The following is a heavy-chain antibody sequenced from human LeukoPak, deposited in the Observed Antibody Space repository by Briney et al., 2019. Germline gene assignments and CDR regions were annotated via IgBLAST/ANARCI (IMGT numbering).Heavy chain of an antibody. CDR2: ISYDGSNK. J-gene: IGHJ4*02. Sequence: GGSLRLSCAASGFTFSSYGMHWVRQAPGKGLEWVALISYDGSNKYYADSVKSRFTISRDNSKNTLYLQMNSLRAEDTAVYYCAKGYDDFWSGYFDYWGQGTLVTVSS. CDR3: AKGYDDFWSGYFDY. V-gene: IGHV3-30*18. D-gene: IGHD3-3*01. CDR1: GFTFSSYG.